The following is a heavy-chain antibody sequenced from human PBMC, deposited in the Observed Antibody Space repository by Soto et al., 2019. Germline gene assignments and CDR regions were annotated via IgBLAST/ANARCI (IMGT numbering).Heavy chain of an antibody. V-gene: IGHV3-30*18. J-gene: IGHJ4*02. CDR3: ENIRIKNGYSYGYFDY. CDR1: GFTFSSYG. Sequence: GGSLRLSCAASGFTFSSYGMHWVRQAPGKGLEWVAVISYDGSNKYYADSVKGRFTISRDNSKNTLYLQMNSLRAEDTAVYYWENIRIKNGYSYGYFDYWGQGTLVTVSS. D-gene: IGHD5-18*01. CDR2: ISYDGSNK.